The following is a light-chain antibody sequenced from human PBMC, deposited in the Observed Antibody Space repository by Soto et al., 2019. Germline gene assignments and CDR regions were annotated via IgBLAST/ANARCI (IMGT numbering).Light chain of an antibody. CDR3: QQSFSPLWT. Sequence: DLQMTQSPSSLSASVGDRVTTTCRASQSISNYLNWYQQKPGKAPKLLIYAASSMQSGVPSRFSGSGSETDFTLTISSLQPDDSATYYCQQSFSPLWTFGQGTKVEV. J-gene: IGKJ1*01. V-gene: IGKV1-39*01. CDR2: AAS. CDR1: QSISNY.